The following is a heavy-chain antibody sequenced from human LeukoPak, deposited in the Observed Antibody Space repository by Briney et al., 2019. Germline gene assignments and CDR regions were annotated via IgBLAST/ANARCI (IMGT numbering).Heavy chain of an antibody. J-gene: IGHJ4*02. D-gene: IGHD1-26*01. V-gene: IGHV1-18*01. Sequence: ASVKVSCNASGYTFTSYGISWVRKAPGQGLEWMGWISAYNGNTNYAQKLQGRVTMTTDTSTSTAYMELRSLRSDDTAVYYCARDDAKWELLSGDFDCWGQGTLVTVSS. CDR2: ISAYNGNT. CDR3: ARDDAKWELLSGDFDC. CDR1: GYTFTSYG.